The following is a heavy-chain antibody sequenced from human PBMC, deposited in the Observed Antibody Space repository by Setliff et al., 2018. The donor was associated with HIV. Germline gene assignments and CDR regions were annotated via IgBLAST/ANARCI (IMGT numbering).Heavy chain of an antibody. D-gene: IGHD1-1*01. Sequence: KTSETLSLTCTVSGDSVSSRSYYWSWIRQPPGKGLEWIGYIYYSGSTNYNPSLKSRVTISVDTSKNHFSLKLRSVTAADTAEYYCAQLGMVDDFDYWGQGTLVTVSS. V-gene: IGHV4-61*03. J-gene: IGHJ4*02. CDR3: AQLGMVDDFDY. CDR2: IYYSGST. CDR1: GDSVSSRSYY.